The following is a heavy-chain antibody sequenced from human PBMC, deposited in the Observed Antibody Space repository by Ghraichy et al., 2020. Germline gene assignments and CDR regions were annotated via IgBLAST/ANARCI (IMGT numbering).Heavy chain of an antibody. Sequence: GGSLRLSCAASGFTFSSYAMSWVRQAPGKGLEWVSAISGSGGSTYYADSVKGRFTISRDNSKNTLYLQMNSLRAEDTAVYYCAKGDEVIVATITDYWGQGTLVTVSS. CDR3: AKGDEVIVATITDY. CDR1: GFTFSSYA. CDR2: ISGSGGST. V-gene: IGHV3-23*01. D-gene: IGHD5-12*01. J-gene: IGHJ4*02.